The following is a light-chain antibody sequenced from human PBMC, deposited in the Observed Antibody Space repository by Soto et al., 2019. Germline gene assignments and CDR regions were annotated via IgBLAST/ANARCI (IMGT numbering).Light chain of an antibody. V-gene: IGLV1-47*01. CDR1: SSNIGSNY. J-gene: IGLJ2*01. Sequence: QSVLTQPPSASGTPGQRVTISCSGSSSNIGSNYVYWYQQLPGTAPKLLIYRNNQRPSGVPDRFSGSKSGTSASLAISGLRSEDEADYYCVAWDDSLSGVVFGGGTKLTAL. CDR2: RNN. CDR3: VAWDDSLSGVV.